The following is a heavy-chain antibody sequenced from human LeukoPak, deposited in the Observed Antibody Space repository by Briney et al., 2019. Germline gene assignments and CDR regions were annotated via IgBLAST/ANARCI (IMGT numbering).Heavy chain of an antibody. CDR1: GFTFSSYW. D-gene: IGHD6-19*01. V-gene: IGHV3-7*03. J-gene: IGHJ4*02. CDR3: ARDPVRFSSGWSFDY. Sequence: PGGSLRLSCVASGFTFSSYWMSWVRQTPGKGLEWVANIKQDGSEKNYVDSVKGRFTISRDNNKNSLFLQMSSLSPEDTAFYYCARDPVRFSSGWSFDYWGQGTLVTVSS. CDR2: IKQDGSEK.